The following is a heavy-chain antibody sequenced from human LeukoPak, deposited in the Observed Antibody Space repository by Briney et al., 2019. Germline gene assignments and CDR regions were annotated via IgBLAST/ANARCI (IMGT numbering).Heavy chain of an antibody. J-gene: IGHJ6*02. Sequence: ASVKVSCKASGYTFTSYAMHWVRQAPGQRLEWMGWINAGNGNTKYSQKLQGRVTMTTDTSTSTAYMELRSLRSDDTAVYYCARDHYIAVAGTNYYGMDVWGQGTTVTVSS. D-gene: IGHD6-19*01. CDR2: INAGNGNT. CDR3: ARDHYIAVAGTNYYGMDV. V-gene: IGHV1-3*01. CDR1: GYTFTSYA.